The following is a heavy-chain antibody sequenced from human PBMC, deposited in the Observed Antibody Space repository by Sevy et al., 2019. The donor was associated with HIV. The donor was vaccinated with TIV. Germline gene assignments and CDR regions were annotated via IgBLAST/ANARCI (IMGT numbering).Heavy chain of an antibody. CDR3: ARDRGPYDSSGYISAFDI. CDR2: ISSSCSYI. V-gene: IGHV3-21*01. D-gene: IGHD3-22*01. J-gene: IGHJ3*02. Sequence: GGSLRLSCAASGFTFSSYSMNWVRQAPGEGLEWVSSISSSCSYIYYADSVKGRFTISRDNAKNSLYLQMNSLRAEDTAVYYCARDRGPYDSSGYISAFDIWGQRTMVTVSS. CDR1: GFTFSSYS.